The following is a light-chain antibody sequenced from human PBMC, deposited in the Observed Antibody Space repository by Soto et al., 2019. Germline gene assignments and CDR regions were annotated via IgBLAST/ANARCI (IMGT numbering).Light chain of an antibody. CDR1: QSVSSN. V-gene: IGKV3-15*01. CDR2: GAS. J-gene: IGKJ1*01. CDR3: QQYNNWPPWT. Sequence: IVMTQSPATLSVSPGERATLSCRASQSVSSNLAWYQQKPGQAPRLLIYGASTRATGSPARFSGSGSGTEFTLTISSLQSEDFEVYYCQQYNNWPPWTFGQGTKVEIK.